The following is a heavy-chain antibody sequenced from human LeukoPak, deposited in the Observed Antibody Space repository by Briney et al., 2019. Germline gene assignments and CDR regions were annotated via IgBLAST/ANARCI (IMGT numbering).Heavy chain of an antibody. CDR3: AKRGVVIRVILVGFHKEANYFDS. J-gene: IGHJ4*02. CDR1: GITLSNYG. D-gene: IGHD3-22*01. V-gene: IGHV3-23*01. CDR2: ISDSGGRT. Sequence: GGSLRLSCAVSGITLSNYGMSWVRQAPGKGLEWVAGISDSGGRTNYADSVKGRFTISRDNPRNTLYLQMNSLRVEDTAVYFCAKRGVVIRVILVGFHKEANYFDSWGQGALVTVSS.